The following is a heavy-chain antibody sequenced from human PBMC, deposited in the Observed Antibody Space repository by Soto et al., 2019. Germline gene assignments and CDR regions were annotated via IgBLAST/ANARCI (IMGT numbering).Heavy chain of an antibody. CDR3: ARNYYDSSDRDYLDY. J-gene: IGHJ4*02. D-gene: IGHD3-22*01. CDR2: INPITGGT. CDR1: GYTFTSYY. V-gene: IGHV1-2*02. Sequence: ASVKVSCKASGYTFTSYYIHWVRQAPGQGLEWMGWINPITGGTNYAPKFQGRVTMTRDTSIATAYMELSRLRSDDAAVYYCARNYYDSSDRDYLDYWGQGTPVTVSS.